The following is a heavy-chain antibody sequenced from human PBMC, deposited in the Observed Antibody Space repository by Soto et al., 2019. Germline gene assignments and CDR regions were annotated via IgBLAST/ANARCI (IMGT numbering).Heavy chain of an antibody. D-gene: IGHD2-15*01. CDR2: ISSSASHI. CDR3: ARRYTGYCSGGTCYWFDP. J-gene: IGHJ5*02. V-gene: IGHV3-21*01. CDR1: GFSFSSYS. Sequence: EVQLVESGGGLVKPGGSLRLSCAASGFSFSSYSMNWVRQAPGKGLEWVSSISSSASHINYADSVKGRFTISRDNAKKSLYLQMNSLRAEDTAVYYGARRYTGYCSGGTCYWFDPWGQGTLVTVSS.